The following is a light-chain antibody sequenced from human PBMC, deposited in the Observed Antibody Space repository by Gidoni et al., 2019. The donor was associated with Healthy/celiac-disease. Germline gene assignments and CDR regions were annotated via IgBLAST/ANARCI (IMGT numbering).Light chain of an antibody. V-gene: IGKV1-9*01. CDR3: QQLNSYPLT. J-gene: IGKJ4*01. CDR1: QGISSY. Sequence: DIQLTQSPSFLSASVGDRVTITCRASQGISSYLAGYQQKPGKAPKLLIYAASTLQSGVPSRFSGSGSGTEFTLKISSLQPEDCATYYCQQLNSYPLTFGGGTKVEIK. CDR2: AAS.